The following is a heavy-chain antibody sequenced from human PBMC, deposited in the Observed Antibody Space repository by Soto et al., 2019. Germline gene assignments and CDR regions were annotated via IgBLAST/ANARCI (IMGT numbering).Heavy chain of an antibody. D-gene: IGHD1-1*01. V-gene: IGHV3-30*04. CDR3: ARELERGFDY. Sequence: ESGGGVVPPGRSLRLSCAASGFTFSSYAMHWVRQAPGKGLEWVAVIAYDGRNKYYADSVKGRFTISRDNSKNTLYLQMNSLRIEDTAGYYCARELERGFDYWGQGTLVTVSS. J-gene: IGHJ4*02. CDR2: IAYDGRNK. CDR1: GFTFSSYA.